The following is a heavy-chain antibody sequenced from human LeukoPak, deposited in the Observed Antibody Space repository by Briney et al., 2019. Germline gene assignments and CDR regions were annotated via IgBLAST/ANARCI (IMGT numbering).Heavy chain of an antibody. CDR2: IYPGDSDT. CDR1: GYNFPNHW. V-gene: IGHV5-51*01. Sequence: GESLKISCKASGYNFPNHWIGWVRQMPGKGLEWMGIIYPGDSDTRYSPSFQGQVTISADKSINTAYPQRSSLKASDTAMYYCARLASGGYRYGPNDYWGQGTWSPSPQ. D-gene: IGHD5-18*01. J-gene: IGHJ4*02. CDR3: ARLASGGYRYGPNDY.